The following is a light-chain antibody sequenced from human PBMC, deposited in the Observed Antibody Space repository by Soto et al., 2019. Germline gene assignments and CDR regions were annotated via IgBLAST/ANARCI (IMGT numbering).Light chain of an antibody. Sequence: EIVLTQSPGTLSLSPGERATLFCRASQSVSSSYLAWYQQKPGQAPRLLIYGASTRATGIPDRFSGSGSGTDLTLTISRLEPEDFAVYDGQQYGSSPRTFGPGTKVDIK. CDR3: QQYGSSPRT. CDR1: QSVSSSY. J-gene: IGKJ3*01. CDR2: GAS. V-gene: IGKV3-20*01.